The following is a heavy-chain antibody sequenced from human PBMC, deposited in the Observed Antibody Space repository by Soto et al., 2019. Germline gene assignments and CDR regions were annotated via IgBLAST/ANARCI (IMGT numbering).Heavy chain of an antibody. J-gene: IGHJ3*02. Sequence: QVQLVQSGAEVKKPGASVKVSCKASGYTFTDYYIHWVRQAPGQGLEWMGWINPNTGGTNYPQKFPGLGHMTRDPVHNKSYMELRRVKSQHTAVYYFSRSDGVFDNFGRGFYILGQRTMVTV. CDR2: INPNTGGT. V-gene: IGHV1-2*04. CDR3: SRSDGVFDNFGRGFYI. D-gene: IGHD2-8*01. CDR1: GYTFTDYY.